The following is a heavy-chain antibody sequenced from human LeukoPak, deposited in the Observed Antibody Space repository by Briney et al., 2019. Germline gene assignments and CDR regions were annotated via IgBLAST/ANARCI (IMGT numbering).Heavy chain of an antibody. Sequence: GGSLRLSCAASGFTFSSYAMSWVRQAPGKGLEWVSAISGSGGSTYYADSVKGRFTISRDNSKNTLHLQMNSLRAEDTAVYYCAKDLRRSYYYDSSGYEEEDYWGQGTLVTVSS. J-gene: IGHJ4*02. D-gene: IGHD3-22*01. V-gene: IGHV3-23*01. CDR3: AKDLRRSYYYDSSGYEEEDY. CDR1: GFTFSSYA. CDR2: ISGSGGST.